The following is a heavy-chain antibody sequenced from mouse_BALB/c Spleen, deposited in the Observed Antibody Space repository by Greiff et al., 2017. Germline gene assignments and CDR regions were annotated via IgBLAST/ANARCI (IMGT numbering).Heavy chain of an antibody. CDR2: IYPGSGST. CDR3: AREVPQYYAMDD. Sequence: QVQLQQPGAELVKPGTSVKLSCKASGYNFTSYWINWVKLRPGQGLEWIGDIYPGSGSTNYNEKFKSKATLTVDTSSSTAYMQLSSLASEDSALYYCAREVPQYYAMDDWGQGTSVTVSS. CDR1: GYNFTSYW. J-gene: IGHJ4*01. V-gene: IGHV1-55*01.